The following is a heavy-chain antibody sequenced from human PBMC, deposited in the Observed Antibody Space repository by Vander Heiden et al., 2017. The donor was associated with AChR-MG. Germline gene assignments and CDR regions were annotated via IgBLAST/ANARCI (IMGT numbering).Heavy chain of an antibody. CDR3: AKGHRMITFGGVIAPFDY. V-gene: IGHV3-23*01. D-gene: IGHD3-16*02. CDR1: GFSFSSSA. CDR2: IRGSGGST. Sequence: EVQLLESGGGLVQPGGSLRLSCAASGFSFSSSAMSWVRQAPGKGLEWVSGIRGSGGSTYYADSVKGRLTISRDNSKNTLYLQMNSLRAEDTAVYYCAKGHRMITFGGVIAPFDYWCQGTLVTVSS. J-gene: IGHJ4*02.